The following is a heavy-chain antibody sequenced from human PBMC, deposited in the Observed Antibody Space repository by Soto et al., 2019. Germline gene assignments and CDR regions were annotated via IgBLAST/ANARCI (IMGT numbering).Heavy chain of an antibody. Sequence: SVKVSCKASGGTFSSYAISWVRQAPGQGLEWMGGIIPIFGTANYAQKFQGRVTITADESTSTAYMELSSLRSEDTAVYYCVLKDYYYYGMDVWGQGTTVTVSS. J-gene: IGHJ6*02. CDR1: GGTFSSYA. CDR3: VLKDYYYYGMDV. V-gene: IGHV1-69*13. CDR2: IIPIFGTA.